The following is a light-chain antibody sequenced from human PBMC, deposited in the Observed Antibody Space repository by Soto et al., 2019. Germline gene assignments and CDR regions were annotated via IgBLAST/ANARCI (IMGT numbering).Light chain of an antibody. V-gene: IGLV2-11*01. J-gene: IGLJ2*01. CDR1: SSDVGSYNY. Sequence: QSALTQPRSVSGSPGQPVAISCTGTSSDVGSYNYVSWYQQHPGKAPKLMIYDVTKRPSGVPDRFSGSKSGNTASLTISGLQTEDEADYYCCSYAGTYTPVVFGGGTKLTVL. CDR3: CSYAGTYTPVV. CDR2: DVT.